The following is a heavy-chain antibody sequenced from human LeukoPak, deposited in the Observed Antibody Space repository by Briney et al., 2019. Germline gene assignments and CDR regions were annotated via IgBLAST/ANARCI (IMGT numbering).Heavy chain of an antibody. CDR1: GYTFTSYD. CDR2: ISAYNGNT. D-gene: IGHD3-10*01. Sequence: GASVKVSCKASGYTFTSYDINWVRQATGQGLEWMGWISAYNGNTNYAQKLQGRVTMTTDTSTSTAYMELRSLRSDDTAVYYCARAMVRGVIRPDYWGQGTLVTVSS. CDR3: ARAMVRGVIRPDY. J-gene: IGHJ4*02. V-gene: IGHV1-18*01.